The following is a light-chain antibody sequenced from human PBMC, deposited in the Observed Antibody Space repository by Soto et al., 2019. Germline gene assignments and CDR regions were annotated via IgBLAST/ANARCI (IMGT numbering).Light chain of an antibody. CDR1: QSVSNNY. CDR3: QQYGNSPAIT. J-gene: IGKJ5*01. Sequence: EIVLTQSPGTLSLSPGERATLSCMASQSVSNNYLAWYQQKPGQAPRLLIYAASSRATGIPDRFSGSGSGTDFTLTVSRLEPEDFAVYYCQQYGNSPAITFGQGTRLEIK. CDR2: AAS. V-gene: IGKV3-20*01.